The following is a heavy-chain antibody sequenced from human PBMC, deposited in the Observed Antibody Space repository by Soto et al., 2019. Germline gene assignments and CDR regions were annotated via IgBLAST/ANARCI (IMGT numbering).Heavy chain of an antibody. CDR3: ARGSEPGNYYYYMDL. V-gene: IGHV4-59*01. CDR2: ISYSGTT. D-gene: IGHD3-10*01. J-gene: IGHJ6*03. CDR1: GDSISGYY. Sequence: QVQLQESGPGLVKPSETLSLTCSVSGDSISGYYWNWIRQPPGKGLEWIGYISYSGTTNYKPSLKSQVTISLDTSMNRFSLKVRSVTAADTAVYYCARGSEPGNYYYYMDLWGKGTTVTVAS.